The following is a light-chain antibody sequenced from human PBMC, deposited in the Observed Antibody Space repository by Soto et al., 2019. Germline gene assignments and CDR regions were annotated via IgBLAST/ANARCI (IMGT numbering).Light chain of an antibody. V-gene: IGKV1-5*03. Sequence: DIQMTQSPSTLSASVGDRVTITCRASQSISTWLAWYQQKPGKAPKVLIYKASSLESGVPSRFSGSGSGTEFTLTVSSLKHDDFANYFCQQYNSFSWTFGQGTKVDIK. J-gene: IGKJ1*01. CDR2: KAS. CDR1: QSISTW. CDR3: QQYNSFSWT.